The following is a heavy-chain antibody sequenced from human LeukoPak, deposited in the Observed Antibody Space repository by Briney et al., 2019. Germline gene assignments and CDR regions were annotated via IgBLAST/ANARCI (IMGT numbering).Heavy chain of an antibody. D-gene: IGHD5-18*01. CDR2: IIPIFGTA. CDR3: ASHVDTAMANDY. V-gene: IGHV1-69*13. J-gene: IGHJ4*02. Sequence: SVKVSCKASGGTFSSYAISWVRQAPGQGLEWMGGIIPIFGTANYAQKFQDRVTITADESTSTAYMELSSLRSEDTAVYYCASHVDTAMANDYWGQGTLVTVSS. CDR1: GGTFSSYA.